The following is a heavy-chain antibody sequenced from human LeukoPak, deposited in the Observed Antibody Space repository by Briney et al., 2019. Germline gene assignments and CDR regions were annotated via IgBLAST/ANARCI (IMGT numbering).Heavy chain of an antibody. D-gene: IGHD3-9*01. CDR3: ARDYDILTGYSPGWYFDL. CDR2: IYYSGST. V-gene: IGHV4-39*07. Sequence: SETLSLTCTVSGGSISSSSYYWGWIRPPPGKGLEWIGSIYYSGSTYYNPSLKSRVTISVDTSKNQFSLKLSSVTAADTAVYYCARDYDILTGYSPGWYFDLWGRGTLVTVSS. J-gene: IGHJ2*01. CDR1: GGSISSSSYY.